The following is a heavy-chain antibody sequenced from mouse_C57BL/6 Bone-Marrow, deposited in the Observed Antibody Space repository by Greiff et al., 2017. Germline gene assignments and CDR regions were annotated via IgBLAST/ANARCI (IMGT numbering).Heavy chain of an antibody. CDR1: GFSLSTSGMG. D-gene: IGHD1-1*01. CDR3: ARRASYGSSYSVAY. Sequence: QVTLKVSGPGILQSSQTLRLTCSFSGFSLSTSGMGVSWIRQPSGKGLEWLAHIYWDDDKRFNPSLKCRLTISKDTSRNQVFLKITSVDTADTATYYGARRASYGSSYSVAYWGQGTLVTVSA. CDR2: IYWDDDK. V-gene: IGHV8-12*01. J-gene: IGHJ3*01.